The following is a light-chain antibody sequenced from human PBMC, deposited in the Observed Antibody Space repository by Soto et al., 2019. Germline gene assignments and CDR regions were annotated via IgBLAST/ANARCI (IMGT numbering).Light chain of an antibody. CDR2: AAS. CDR1: QSISSY. J-gene: IGKJ1*01. CDR3: QQYNSYSWT. Sequence: DIQMTQSPSSLSASVGDRVTITCRASQSISSYLNWYQQKPGKAPKLLIYAASSLQSGVPSRFSGSVSGTEFTLTISSLQPDDFATYYCQQYNSYSWTFGQGTKV. V-gene: IGKV1-39*01.